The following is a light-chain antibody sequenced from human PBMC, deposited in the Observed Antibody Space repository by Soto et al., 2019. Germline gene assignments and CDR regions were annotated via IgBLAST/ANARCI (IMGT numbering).Light chain of an antibody. CDR3: MQARQTPIT. CDR2: LGS. CDR1: KSLRHSNGNNY. V-gene: IGKV2-28*01. Sequence: DIVMTQSPLSLPVTPGEPPSFSCRSIKSLRHSNGNNYLDWYLQKPGQSPQLLIYLGSTRASGVPDRFSGSGSGTDFTLKISRVEAEDVGLYYCMQARQTPITFGQGTRLEIK. J-gene: IGKJ5*01.